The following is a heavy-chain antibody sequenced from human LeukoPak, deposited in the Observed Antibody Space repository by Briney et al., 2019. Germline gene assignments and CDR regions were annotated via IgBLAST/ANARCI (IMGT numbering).Heavy chain of an antibody. V-gene: IGHV3-43D*03. D-gene: IGHD3-22*01. J-gene: IGHJ4*02. CDR3: ATAPYDSIGIFDY. CDR2: TSWDGDST. CDR1: GFTLDDYA. Sequence: GGSLRLSCAASGFTLDDYAMHWVRQAPGKGLECVSLTSWDGDSTYYSDSVKGRFTISRDNNKNSLYLQMNSLRTEDTALYYCATAPYDSIGIFDYWGQGTLVAVSS.